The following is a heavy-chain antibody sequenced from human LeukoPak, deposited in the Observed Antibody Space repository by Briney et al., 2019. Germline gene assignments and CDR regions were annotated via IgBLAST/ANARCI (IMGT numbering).Heavy chain of an antibody. CDR2: IRYDGSNK. CDR3: ATARDFDY. V-gene: IGHV3-30*02. CDR1: GVTFSSYG. J-gene: IGHJ4*02. Sequence: GGSLRLSCAASGVTFSSYGMHWGRQAPGRGLGWVAFIRYDGSNKYYADSVRGRFTISRDNSKNTLYLQMNSLSAEDTAVYYCATARDFDYWGQGTLVTVSS.